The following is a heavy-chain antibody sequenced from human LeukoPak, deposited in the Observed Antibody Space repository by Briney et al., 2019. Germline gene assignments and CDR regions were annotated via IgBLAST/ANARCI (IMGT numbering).Heavy chain of an antibody. D-gene: IGHD3-10*01. J-gene: IGHJ6*04. CDR3: AREERYYYGSGSSTVYGMDV. CDR2: ISSSSTYI. V-gene: IGHV3-21*01. Sequence: GSLRLSCAASGFTFSTYTMNWVRQAPGKGLEWVSSISSSSTYIYYADSVKGRFTISRDNAKNSLYLQMNSLRAEDTAVYYCAREERYYYGSGSSTVYGMDVWGKGTTVTVSS. CDR1: GFTFSTYT.